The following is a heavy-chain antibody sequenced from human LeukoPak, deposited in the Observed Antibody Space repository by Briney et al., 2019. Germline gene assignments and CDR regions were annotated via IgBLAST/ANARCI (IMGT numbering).Heavy chain of an antibody. J-gene: IGHJ3*02. CDR1: GYTFTSYG. V-gene: IGHV1-18*01. Sequence: GASVKVSCKASGYTFTSYGISWVRQAPGQGLEWMGWISAYNGNTNYAQKLQGRVTMTTDTSTSTAYMELRSLRSDDTAVYYCAGRYCSGGSQPCPNTDAFDIWGQGTMVTVSS. CDR2: ISAYNGNT. CDR3: AGRYCSGGSQPCPNTDAFDI. D-gene: IGHD2-15*01.